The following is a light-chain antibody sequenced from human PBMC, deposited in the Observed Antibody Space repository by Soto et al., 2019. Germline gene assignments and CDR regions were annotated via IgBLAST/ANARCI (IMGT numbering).Light chain of an antibody. CDR3: QHYNSYSEA. J-gene: IGKJ1*01. CDR1: QTISSW. CDR2: KAS. V-gene: IGKV1-5*03. Sequence: DIQVTQSPSTLSGSVGDRVTITCRASQTISSWLAWYQQKPGKAPKLLIYKASTLKSGVPSRFSGSGSGTEFTLTISSLHPDDFATYYCQHYNSYSEALGQGTKVDIK.